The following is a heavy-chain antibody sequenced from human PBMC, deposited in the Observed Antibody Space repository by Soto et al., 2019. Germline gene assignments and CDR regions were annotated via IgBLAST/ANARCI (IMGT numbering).Heavy chain of an antibody. CDR3: AKGAIEFIASVDN. D-gene: IGHD3-16*02. Sequence: EVQLLESGGGLVQPGGSLRLSGVASGFSFSSYAMVWVRHDPGKGLEWVTVISARGGSSYFADTVKGRFTVSRDNSKNLLSLEMNSLRTEDTAIYFCAKGAIEFIASVDNWGQGTLVRVSS. CDR1: GFSFSSYA. CDR2: ISARGGSS. J-gene: IGHJ4*02. V-gene: IGHV3-23*01.